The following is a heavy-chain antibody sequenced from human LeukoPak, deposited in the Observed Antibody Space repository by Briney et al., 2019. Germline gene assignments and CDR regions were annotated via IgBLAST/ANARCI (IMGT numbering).Heavy chain of an antibody. CDR2: ITGTGTST. V-gene: IGHV3-23*01. CDR3: TKVTRSHQDSSDV. J-gene: IGHJ3*01. Sequence: GGSLRLTCAPSGFTFSNYAMGWVRQAPGEGLEWVSAITGTGTSTYYADSVKGRFTISRDNSKTTLYLQMNNVRAEDTALYYCTKVTRSHQDSSDVWGQGTMVTVSS. CDR1: GFTFSNYA.